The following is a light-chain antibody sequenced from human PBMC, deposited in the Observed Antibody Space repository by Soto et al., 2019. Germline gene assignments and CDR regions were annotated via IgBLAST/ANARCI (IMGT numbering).Light chain of an antibody. Sequence: EIVLTQSPGALSLSPGERVTLSCRASQSVSSSFITWYQQKPGQAPRLLISCASNRATGIPDRFSGSGSGTDFTLAISRLEPEGFAVDLCQQYGTFGQGTKVELK. J-gene: IGKJ1*01. CDR1: QSVSSSF. V-gene: IGKV3-20*01. CDR3: QQYGT. CDR2: CAS.